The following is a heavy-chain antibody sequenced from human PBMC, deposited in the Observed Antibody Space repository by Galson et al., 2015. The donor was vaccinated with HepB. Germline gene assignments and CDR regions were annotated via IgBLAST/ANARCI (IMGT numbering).Heavy chain of an antibody. V-gene: IGHV1-3*01. J-gene: IGHJ5*02. CDR2: INAGNSDT. Sequence: SVKVSCKASGYTFTNYAMHWVRQAPGQRLEWMGWINAGNSDTKYSQKFQGRVTITRDTSASTAYMELSSLRSEDTAVYYCARDRNRITIFGVVSWWFDPWGQGTLVTVSS. CDR3: ARDRNRITIFGVVSWWFDP. D-gene: IGHD3-3*01. CDR1: GYTFTNYA.